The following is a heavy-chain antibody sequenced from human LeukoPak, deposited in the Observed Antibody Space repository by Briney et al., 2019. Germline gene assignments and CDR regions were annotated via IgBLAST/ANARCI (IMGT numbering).Heavy chain of an antibody. Sequence: PSETLSLTCTVSGDSIGRSSYYWGWIRQPPGKGLEWIGSIYYSGSTYYNPSLKSRVTISVGTSKNQFSLKLSSVTAADTAVYYCARLPSRELPGGYFDYWGQGTLVTVSS. J-gene: IGHJ4*02. CDR1: GDSIGRSSYY. D-gene: IGHD1-26*01. CDR3: ARLPSRELPGGYFDY. V-gene: IGHV4-39*01. CDR2: IYYSGST.